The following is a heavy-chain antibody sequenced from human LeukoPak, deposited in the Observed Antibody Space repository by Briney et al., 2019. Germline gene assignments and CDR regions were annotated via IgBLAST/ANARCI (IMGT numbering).Heavy chain of an antibody. Sequence: PSETLSLTCNVSGGSISNDGYYWSWIRQHPGKCLEWLGYIYYSGSTYYNPSLKSRVTLSVDTSKSQFSLRLSSVTAADTAVYYCARDLTGDQFFDPWGQGTLVTVSS. D-gene: IGHD7-27*01. CDR1: GGSISNDGYY. CDR2: IYYSGST. V-gene: IGHV4-31*03. J-gene: IGHJ5*02. CDR3: ARDLTGDQFFDP.